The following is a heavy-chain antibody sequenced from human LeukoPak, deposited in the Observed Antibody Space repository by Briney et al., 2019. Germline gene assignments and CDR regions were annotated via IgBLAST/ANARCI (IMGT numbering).Heavy chain of an antibody. J-gene: IGHJ3*02. CDR3: ARVNSDAFDI. CDR1: GYTFTTDY. Sequence: ASVKVSCKASGYTFTTDYIHWVRQAPGQGLEWMGIINPSGGSTTYAQKFQGRVIMTGDTSTSTVYMELRSLRSEDTAVYYCARVNSDAFDIWGQGTMVTVSS. CDR2: INPSGGST. V-gene: IGHV1-46*01.